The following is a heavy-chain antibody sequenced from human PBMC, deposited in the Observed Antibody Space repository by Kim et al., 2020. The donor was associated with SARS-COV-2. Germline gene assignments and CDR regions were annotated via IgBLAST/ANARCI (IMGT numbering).Heavy chain of an antibody. J-gene: IGHJ4*02. CDR1: GFTFSSYA. D-gene: IGHD3-3*01. Sequence: GGSLRLSCAASGFTFSSYAMSWVRQAPGKGLEWVSAISGSGGSTYYADSVKGRFTISRDNSKNTLYLQMNSLRAEDTAVYYCANGDGITIFGVDHFDYWGQGTLVTVSS. CDR3: ANGDGITIFGVDHFDY. V-gene: IGHV3-23*01. CDR2: ISGSGGST.